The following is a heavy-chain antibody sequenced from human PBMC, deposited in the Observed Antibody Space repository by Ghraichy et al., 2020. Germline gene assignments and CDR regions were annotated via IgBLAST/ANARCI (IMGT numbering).Heavy chain of an antibody. Sequence: SETLSLTCTVSGGSISSGDYYWSWIRQPPGKGLEWIGYIYYSGSTYYNPSLKSRVTISVDTSKNQFSLKLSSVTAADTAVYYCASGDGSGGSYYFDYWGQGTLVTVSS. J-gene: IGHJ4*02. CDR1: GGSISSGDYY. V-gene: IGHV4-30-4*01. CDR2: IYYSGST. CDR3: ASGDGSGGSYYFDY. D-gene: IGHD3-10*01.